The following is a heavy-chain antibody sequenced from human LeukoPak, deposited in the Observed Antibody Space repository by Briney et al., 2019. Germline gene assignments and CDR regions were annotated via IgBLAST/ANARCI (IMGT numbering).Heavy chain of an antibody. CDR3: ATPRYRYSSGWDY. V-gene: IGHV1-69*13. CDR1: GYTFTSYY. Sequence: SVKVSCKASGYTFTSYYMHWVRQAPGQGLEWMGGIIPIFGTANYAQKFQGRVTITADESTSTAYMELSSLRSEDTAVYYCATPRYRYSSGWDYWGQGTLVTVSS. J-gene: IGHJ4*02. CDR2: IIPIFGTA. D-gene: IGHD6-19*01.